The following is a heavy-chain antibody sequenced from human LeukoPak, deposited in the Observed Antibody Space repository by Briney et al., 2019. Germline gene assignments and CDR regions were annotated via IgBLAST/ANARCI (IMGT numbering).Heavy chain of an antibody. Sequence: GGSLRLSCAASGFTFSSYSMNWVRQAPGKGLEWVSSINSSSSYIYYADSVKGRFTISRDNAKNSLYLQMNSLRAEDTAVYYCARWGVMDAFDIWGQGTMVTVSS. CDR1: GFTFSSYS. V-gene: IGHV3-21*01. J-gene: IGHJ3*02. CDR2: INSSSSYI. CDR3: ARWGVMDAFDI. D-gene: IGHD3-16*01.